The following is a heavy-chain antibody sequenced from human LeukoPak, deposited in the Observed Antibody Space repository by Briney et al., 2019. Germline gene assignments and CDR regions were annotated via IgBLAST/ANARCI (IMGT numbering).Heavy chain of an antibody. CDR1: GFTVSSNY. V-gene: IGHV3-66*02. CDR2: IYSGGST. D-gene: IGHD3-10*01. Sequence: GGSLRLSCAASGFTVSSNYMSGVRQAPGKGLEWVSVIYSGGSTYYADSVQGRFTISRDNSKNTLYLQMNSLRAEDTAVYYCASLWFGEFIDYWGQGTLVTVSS. CDR3: ASLWFGEFIDY. J-gene: IGHJ4*02.